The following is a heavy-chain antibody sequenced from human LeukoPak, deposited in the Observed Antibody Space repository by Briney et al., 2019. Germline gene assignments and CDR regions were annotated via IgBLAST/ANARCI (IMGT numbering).Heavy chain of an antibody. CDR3: AKRDGSGSLNYYYGMDV. J-gene: IGHJ6*02. CDR2: ISCDGSNK. CDR1: GFTFSSYS. V-gene: IGHV3-30*18. D-gene: IGHD3-10*01. Sequence: GGSLRLSCAASGFTFSSYSMHWVRQAPGKGLEWVAVISCDGSNKYYADSVKGRFTISRDNSKNTLYLQMNSLRAEDTAVYYCAKRDGSGSLNYYYGMDVWGQGTTVTVSS.